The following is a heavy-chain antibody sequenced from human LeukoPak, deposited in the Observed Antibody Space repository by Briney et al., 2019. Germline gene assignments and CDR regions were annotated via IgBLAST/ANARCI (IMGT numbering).Heavy chain of an antibody. Sequence: GGSLRLSCAASGFTFSDYYMSWIRQAPGKGLEWVSYISSSGSTIYYADSVKGRFTISRDNAKNLLYLQMNSLKTEDTAVYYCTTDWVMGWNYQGHKYFQHWGQGTLVTVSS. V-gene: IGHV3-11*01. CDR3: TTDWVMGWNYQGHKYFQH. D-gene: IGHD1-7*01. CDR1: GFTFSDYY. J-gene: IGHJ1*01. CDR2: ISSSGSTI.